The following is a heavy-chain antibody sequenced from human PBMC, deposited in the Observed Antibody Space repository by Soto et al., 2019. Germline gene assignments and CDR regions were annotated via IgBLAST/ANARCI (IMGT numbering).Heavy chain of an antibody. CDR1: GFTFSSYG. CDR2: IWYDGSNK. D-gene: IGHD3-22*01. V-gene: IGHV3-33*01. CDR3: SSEDSSGYYYRSFDY. Sequence: GGSLRLSCAASGFTFSSYGMHWVRQAPGKGLEWVGVIWYDGSNKYYADSVKGRFTISRDNAKNTLYLQMNSLRAEDTAVYYCSSEDSSGYYYRSFDYWGQGTLVTVSS. J-gene: IGHJ4*02.